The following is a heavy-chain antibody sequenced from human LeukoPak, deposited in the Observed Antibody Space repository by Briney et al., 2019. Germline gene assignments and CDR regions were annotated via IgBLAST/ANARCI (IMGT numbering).Heavy chain of an antibody. J-gene: IGHJ6*03. D-gene: IGHD7-27*01. CDR1: GGSIRSGTDY. CDR2: IYMSGST. V-gene: IGHV4-61*02. CDR3: ARVVWGGDFHYSLDV. Sequence: SQTLSLTCTVSGGSIRSGTDYWSWTRQPAGKGLEWIGRIYMSGSTDYNPSFKSRVTMSVDTSKNQVSLKLRSVTAADTAVYYCARVVWGGDFHYSLDVWGKGTTVIVSS.